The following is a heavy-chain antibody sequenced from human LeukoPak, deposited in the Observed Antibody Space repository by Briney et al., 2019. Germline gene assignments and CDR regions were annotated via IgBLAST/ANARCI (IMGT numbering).Heavy chain of an antibody. Sequence: GGSLRLSCVASGFIFSSYSMNWVRQAPGKGLEWVSYISSSGSTIYYADSVKGRFTISRDNAKNSLYLQMNSLRAEDTAVYYCAGGRASSGYFYYFDYWGQGTLVTVSS. CDR1: GFIFSSYS. D-gene: IGHD3-22*01. CDR3: AGGRASSGYFYYFDY. V-gene: IGHV3-48*04. CDR2: ISSSGSTI. J-gene: IGHJ4*02.